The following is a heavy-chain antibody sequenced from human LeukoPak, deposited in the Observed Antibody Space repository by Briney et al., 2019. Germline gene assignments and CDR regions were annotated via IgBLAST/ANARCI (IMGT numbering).Heavy chain of an antibody. D-gene: IGHD3-10*01. CDR1: GYTFTSYY. V-gene: IGHV1-46*01. CDR2: INPSGGST. CDR3: ARDRITMVRGVENNWFDP. J-gene: IGHJ5*02. Sequence: ASVKVSCKASGYTFTSYYMHWVRQAPGQGLEWMGIINPSGGSTSYAQKFQGRVTMTRDTSTSTVYMELSSLRSEDTAVYYCARDRITMVRGVENNWFDPWGQGTLVTVSS.